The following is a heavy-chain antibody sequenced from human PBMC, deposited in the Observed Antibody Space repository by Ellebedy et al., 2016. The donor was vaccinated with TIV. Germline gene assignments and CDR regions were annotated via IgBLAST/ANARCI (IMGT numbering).Heavy chain of an antibody. J-gene: IGHJ6*02. CDR3: ARDTGPGIQLWDYVYFYGMDV. CDR1: GFTFSSNS. V-gene: IGHV3-48*02. D-gene: IGHD5-18*01. CDR2: ISSSSTTV. Sequence: GGSLRLSXAASGFTFSSNSMNWVRQAPGKGLEWVSYISSSSTTVYYADSVEGRFTISRDNAKNSLYLQMNSLRDEDTAVYYCARDTGPGIQLWDYVYFYGMDVWGQGTTVTVSS.